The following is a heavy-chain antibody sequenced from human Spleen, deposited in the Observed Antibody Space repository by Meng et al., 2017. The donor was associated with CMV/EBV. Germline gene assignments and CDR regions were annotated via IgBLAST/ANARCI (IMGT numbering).Heavy chain of an antibody. V-gene: IGHV3-11*04. CDR3: AKGGASWDTVMLVAAEDV. CDR2: ISSSSTTI. CDR1: GFNLREYY. Sequence: GESLKISCAASGFNLREYYMSWIRQAPGKGLEWVSYISSSSTTISYVDSVKGRFTISRDNAKNSLYLQLNSLRGEDTAVYYCAKGGASWDTVMLVAAEDVWGQGTTVTVSS. D-gene: IGHD2-15*01. J-gene: IGHJ6*02.